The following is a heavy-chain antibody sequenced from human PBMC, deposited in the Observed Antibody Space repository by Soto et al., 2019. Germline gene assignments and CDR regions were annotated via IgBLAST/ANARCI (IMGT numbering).Heavy chain of an antibody. V-gene: IGHV3-33*01. CDR2: IRPDGSNR. J-gene: IGHJ5*02. CDR3: ARVGRPQHLLTGFDN. CDR1: GFTFSDYA. Sequence: QVQLVESGGGVVQPGWSLRLSCVTSGFTFSDYAMHWVRQAPGKALEWVAVIRPDGSNRYYADSVKGRFTISRDISKNTLYLQMSSLRADDTAVYFCARVGRPQHLLTGFDNWGQGTLVTVSS. D-gene: IGHD3-16*01.